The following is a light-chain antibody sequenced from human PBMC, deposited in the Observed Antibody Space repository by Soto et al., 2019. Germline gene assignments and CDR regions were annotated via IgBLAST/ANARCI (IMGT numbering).Light chain of an antibody. V-gene: IGKV1-9*01. CDR2: SAS. CDR3: QQLSRYPLT. CDR1: QALSNY. Sequence: DIQLTQSPSVLSASVGDTVSSTCRASQALSNYLAWYQQKPGKAPDLLIYSASTLQSGVPSRFSGSGSETEFSLTIRALQPEDFATYYCQQLSRYPLTFGQGTKVDIK. J-gene: IGKJ4*01.